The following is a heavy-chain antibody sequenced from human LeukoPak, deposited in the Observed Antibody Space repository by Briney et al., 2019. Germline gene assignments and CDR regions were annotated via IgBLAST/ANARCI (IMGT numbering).Heavy chain of an antibody. J-gene: IGHJ4*02. CDR3: AKGVGATRDFDY. CDR2: IIPIFGTA. Sequence: SVKVSCKASGGTFSSYAISWVRQAPGQGLEWMGGIIPIFGTANYAQRFQGRVTITADESTSTAYMELSSLRSEDTAVYYCAKGVGATRDFDYWGQGTLVTVSS. V-gene: IGHV1-69*13. D-gene: IGHD1-26*01. CDR1: GGTFSSYA.